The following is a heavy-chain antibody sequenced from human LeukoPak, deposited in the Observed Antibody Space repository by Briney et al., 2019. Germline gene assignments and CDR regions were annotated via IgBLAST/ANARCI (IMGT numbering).Heavy chain of an antibody. Sequence: GGSLRLSCAASGFTFNNYAMSWVRQAPGKGLEWVSSISGSGGSTYYADSVKGRFTISRDNSKNTLYLQMNSLRAEDTATYYCARDIRNYYDSGAYGWLDPWGQGTLVPVSS. V-gene: IGHV3-23*01. CDR2: ISGSGGST. CDR3: ARDIRNYYDSGAYGWLDP. D-gene: IGHD3-10*01. J-gene: IGHJ5*02. CDR1: GFTFNNYA.